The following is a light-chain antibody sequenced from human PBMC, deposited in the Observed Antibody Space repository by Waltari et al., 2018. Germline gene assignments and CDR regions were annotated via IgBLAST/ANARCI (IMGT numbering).Light chain of an antibody. V-gene: IGKV4-1*01. Sequence: DIVMTQSPDSLAVSLGERATINCKSSQSILYSSNDKNYFAWYQQKPGQPPKLLIYWASARESGVPDRFSASVSRTDFTLTISSLQAEAVAVYYCQQYYRSRTFGQGTNVEIK. J-gene: IGKJ1*01. CDR2: WAS. CDR3: QQYYRSRT. CDR1: QSILYSSNDKNY.